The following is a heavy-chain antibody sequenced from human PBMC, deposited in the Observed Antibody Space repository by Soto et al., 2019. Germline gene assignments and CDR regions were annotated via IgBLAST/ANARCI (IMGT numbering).Heavy chain of an antibody. V-gene: IGHV3-9*01. J-gene: IGHJ6*03. Sequence: EVQLVESGGGLVQPGRSLRLSCIASGFNFNDHGMHWVRQAPGKGLEWVSGITWHSDGMGYADSVKGRFTISRDNAKNSLYLQMNSVRVEDTALYYCAKEDSGFSGYMDVWGKGTTVTVSS. CDR2: ITWHSDGM. D-gene: IGHD3-10*01. CDR1: GFNFNDHG. CDR3: AKEDSGFSGYMDV.